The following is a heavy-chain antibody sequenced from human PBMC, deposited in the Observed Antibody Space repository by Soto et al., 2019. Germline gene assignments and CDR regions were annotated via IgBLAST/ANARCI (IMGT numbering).Heavy chain of an antibody. Sequence: EVQLVESGGGLVQPGGSLRLSCAASGFTFSSYSMNWVRQAPGKGLEWVSYISSSSSTIYYADSVKGRFTISRDNAKNSLYLQMNSLRAEDTAVYYCARVGGLEWLFVIGHYYYYMDVWGKGTTVTVSS. D-gene: IGHD3-3*01. J-gene: IGHJ6*03. V-gene: IGHV3-48*01. CDR3: ARVGGLEWLFVIGHYYYYMDV. CDR1: GFTFSSYS. CDR2: ISSSSSTI.